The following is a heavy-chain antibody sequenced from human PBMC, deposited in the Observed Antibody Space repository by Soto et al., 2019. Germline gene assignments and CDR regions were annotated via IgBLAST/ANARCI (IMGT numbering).Heavy chain of an antibody. J-gene: IGHJ4*02. CDR1: GFTFSSYA. D-gene: IGHD6-13*01. Sequence: PGGSLILSCAASGFTFSSYAMSWVRQAPGKGLEWVSAISGSGGSTYYADSVKGRFTISRDNSKNTLYLQMNSLRAEDTAVYYCAKSDPGIAAAGMFFDYWGQGTLVTVSS. V-gene: IGHV3-23*01. CDR3: AKSDPGIAAAGMFFDY. CDR2: ISGSGGST.